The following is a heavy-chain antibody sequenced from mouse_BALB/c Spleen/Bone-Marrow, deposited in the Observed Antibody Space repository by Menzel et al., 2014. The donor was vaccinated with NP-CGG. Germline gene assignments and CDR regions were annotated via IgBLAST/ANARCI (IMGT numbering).Heavy chain of an antibody. Sequence: EVKLMESGGDLVQLGGSRKLSCAASGFTFSSFGMHWVRQAPEKGLEWVAYISSGSGTIYYADTVKGRFTISRDNPKNTLFLQMTSLRSEDTAMYYCARGDYGNQYFFDYWGQGTTLTVSS. V-gene: IGHV5-17*02. J-gene: IGHJ2*01. CDR3: ARGDYGNQYFFDY. D-gene: IGHD2-1*01. CDR1: GFTFSSFG. CDR2: ISSGSGTI.